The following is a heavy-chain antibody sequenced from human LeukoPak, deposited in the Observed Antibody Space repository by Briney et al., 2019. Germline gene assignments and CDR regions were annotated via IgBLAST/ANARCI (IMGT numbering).Heavy chain of an antibody. J-gene: IGHJ4*02. CDR1: GYTFTGYY. CDR2: INPNSGGT. Sequence: ASVKVSCKASGYTFTGYYMHCVRQAPGQGLEWMGWINPNSGGTNYAQKFQGRVTMTRDTSISTAYMELSRLRSDDTAVYYCARSLTGFGELFFDDWGQGTLVTVSS. D-gene: IGHD3-10*02. CDR3: ARSLTGFGELFFDD. V-gene: IGHV1-2*02.